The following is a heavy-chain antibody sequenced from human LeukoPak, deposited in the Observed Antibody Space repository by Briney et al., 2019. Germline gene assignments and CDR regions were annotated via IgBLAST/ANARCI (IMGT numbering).Heavy chain of an antibody. CDR1: GFTFSSYG. J-gene: IGHJ4*02. Sequence: GGSLRLSCAASGFTFSSYGMHWVRQAPGKGLEWVAFIRYDGSNKYYADSVKGRFTVSRDNSKNTVYVQMNSLRTEDTGIYYCAKGQFHHGSGSYSDYWGQGTLVTVSS. V-gene: IGHV3-30*02. CDR2: IRYDGSNK. D-gene: IGHD3-10*01. CDR3: AKGQFHHGSGSYSDY.